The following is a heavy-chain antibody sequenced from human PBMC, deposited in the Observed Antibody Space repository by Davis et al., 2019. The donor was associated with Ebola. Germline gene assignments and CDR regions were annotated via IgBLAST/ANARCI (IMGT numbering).Heavy chain of an antibody. Sequence: GESLKISCAASRFTFSSYGMHWVRQAPGKGLEWVAVISYDGSNKYYADSVKGRFTISRDNSKNTLYLQMNSLRAEDTAVYYCAKEGRTEDYYYGMDVWGQGTTVTVSS. CDR1: RFTFSSYG. CDR2: ISYDGSNK. J-gene: IGHJ6*02. CDR3: AKEGRTEDYYYGMDV. V-gene: IGHV3-30*18.